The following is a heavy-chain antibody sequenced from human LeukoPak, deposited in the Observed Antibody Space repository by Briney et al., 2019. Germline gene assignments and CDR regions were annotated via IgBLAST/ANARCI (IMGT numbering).Heavy chain of an antibody. Sequence: SGDCAWYAGSVKGRFTISRDSSKNTLYLQMNRLGAEDTAVYYCASIKGDIVLMVYAIWGGEFDYWGQGTLVTVSS. D-gene: IGHD2-8*01. V-gene: IGHV3-23*01. CDR2: SGDCA. CDR3: ASIKGDIVLMVYAIWGGEFDY. J-gene: IGHJ4*02.